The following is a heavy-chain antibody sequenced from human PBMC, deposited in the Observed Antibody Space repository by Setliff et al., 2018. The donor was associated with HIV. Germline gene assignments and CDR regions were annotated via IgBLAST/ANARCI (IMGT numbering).Heavy chain of an antibody. V-gene: IGHV1-3*01. Sequence: ASVKVSCKASGYSFTNHAVHWVRQAPGQRLEWMGWIKVGSGNTQYSQKFRGRVTFTRDTSASTAYMELTALKPDDTAVYLCARGGRYCSNGVCYPYYFDYWGQGTLVTVSS. CDR2: IKVGSGNT. CDR1: GYSFTNHA. J-gene: IGHJ4*02. CDR3: ARGGRYCSNGVCYPYYFDY. D-gene: IGHD2-8*01.